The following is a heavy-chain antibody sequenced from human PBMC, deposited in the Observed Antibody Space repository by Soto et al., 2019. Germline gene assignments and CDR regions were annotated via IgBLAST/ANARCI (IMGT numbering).Heavy chain of an antibody. D-gene: IGHD4-17*01. CDR1: GFTFSSYG. CDR3: ARDGLDYGGSDY. J-gene: IGHJ4*02. CDR2: IWYDGSNK. Sequence: QVQLVESGGGVVQPGRSLRLSCAASGFTFSSYGMHWVRQAPGKGLEWVAVIWYDGSNKYYADSVKGRFTISRDNSKNMLYLQMNSLRAEDTAVYYCARDGLDYGGSDYWGQGTLVTVSS. V-gene: IGHV3-33*01.